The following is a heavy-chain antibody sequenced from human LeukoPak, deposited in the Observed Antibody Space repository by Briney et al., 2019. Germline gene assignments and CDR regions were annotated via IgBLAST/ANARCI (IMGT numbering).Heavy chain of an antibody. CDR2: INWHGDST. J-gene: IGHJ6*03. V-gene: IGHV3-20*04. CDR3: AREVSVGYSYYMDV. CDR1: GGSISNYY. Sequence: ETLSLTCTVSGGSISNYYWNWVRQPPGKGLEWVSGINWHGDSTDYADSVKGRFTISRDNAKNSVYLQMNSLRAEDTALYYCAREVSVGYSYYMDVWGKGTTVTISS. D-gene: IGHD2-2*01.